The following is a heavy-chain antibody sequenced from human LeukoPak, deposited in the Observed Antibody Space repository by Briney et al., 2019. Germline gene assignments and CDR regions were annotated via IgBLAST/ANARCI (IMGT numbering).Heavy chain of an antibody. J-gene: IGHJ4*02. Sequence: PSETLPLTCTVSGGSISSGDYYWSWIRQPPGKGLEWIGYIYYSGSTYYNPSLKSRVTISVDTSKNQFSLKLSSVTAADTAVYYCARGTRYDILTGYFIYYFDYWGQGTLVTVSS. CDR1: GGSISSGDYY. CDR2: IYYSGST. D-gene: IGHD3-9*01. V-gene: IGHV4-30-4*01. CDR3: ARGTRYDILTGYFIYYFDY.